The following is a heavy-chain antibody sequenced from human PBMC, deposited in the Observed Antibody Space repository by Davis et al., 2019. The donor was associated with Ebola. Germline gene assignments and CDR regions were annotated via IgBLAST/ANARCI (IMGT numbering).Heavy chain of an antibody. CDR1: GFTFSSYA. V-gene: IGHV3-23*01. CDR2: ISGSGGDT. CDR3: ARERCGGGSCYRIFDY. J-gene: IGHJ4*02. D-gene: IGHD2-15*01. Sequence: GESLKISCTASGFTFSSYAMSWVRQAPGKGLEWVSGISGSGGDTYYADSVKGRFAIARDNSKNTLYLQMNSLRAEDTAVYYCARERCGGGSCYRIFDYWGQGTLVTVSS.